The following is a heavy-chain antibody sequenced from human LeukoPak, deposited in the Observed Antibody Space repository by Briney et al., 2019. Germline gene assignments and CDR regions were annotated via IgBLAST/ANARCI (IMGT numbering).Heavy chain of an antibody. CDR3: AKDPYGDYLLDY. D-gene: IGHD4-17*01. CDR1: GFTFSSYG. Sequence: GGSLRLSCAASGFTFSSYGMHWVRQAPGKGLEWVAVIWYDGSNKYYADSAKGRFTISRDNSKNTLYLQMNSLRAEDTAVYYCAKDPYGDYLLDYWGQGTLVTVSS. CDR2: IWYDGSNK. V-gene: IGHV3-33*06. J-gene: IGHJ4*02.